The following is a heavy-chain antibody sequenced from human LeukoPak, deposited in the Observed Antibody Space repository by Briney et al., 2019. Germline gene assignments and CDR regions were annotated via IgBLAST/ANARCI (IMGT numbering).Heavy chain of an antibody. Sequence: ASVKVSCTASGFTFTGHYMHWVRQAPGQGPEWMGWISPTSGGTNYAQTFQDRVTMTRDTSISTAYMEQSRLISDDTAVYYCVGGGVRGVMDGGHYWCQGTLVTVS. J-gene: IGHJ4*02. CDR3: VGGGVRGVMDGGHY. V-gene: IGHV1-2*02. CDR2: ISPTSGGT. CDR1: GFTFTGHY. D-gene: IGHD3-10*01.